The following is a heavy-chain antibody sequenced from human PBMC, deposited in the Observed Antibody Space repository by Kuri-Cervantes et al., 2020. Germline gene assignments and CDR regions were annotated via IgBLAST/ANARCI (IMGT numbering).Heavy chain of an antibody. J-gene: IGHJ4*02. V-gene: IGHV3-30*18. CDR1: GFTFSSYS. CDR2: ISYDGSNK. CDR3: AKRFGSGSFDY. Sequence: GESLKISCAASGFTFSSYSMNWVRQAPGKGLEWVAVISYDGSNKYYADSVKGRFTISRDNSKNTLYLQMNSLRAEDTAVYYCAKRFGSGSFDYWGQGTLVTVSS. D-gene: IGHD3-10*01.